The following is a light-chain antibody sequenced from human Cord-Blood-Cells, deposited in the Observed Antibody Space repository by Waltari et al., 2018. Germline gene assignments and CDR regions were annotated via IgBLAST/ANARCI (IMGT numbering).Light chain of an antibody. CDR3: QQYNNWSWT. CDR1: QSVSSN. CDR2: GAS. Sequence: EIVMTQSPATLSVSPGERATLSCRASQSVSSNLAWYQQKPGRAPRLLIYGASTRDTGIPARFSGSGSGTEFTLTISSLQSEDFAVYYCQQYNNWSWTFGQGTKVEIK. J-gene: IGKJ1*01. V-gene: IGKV3-15*01.